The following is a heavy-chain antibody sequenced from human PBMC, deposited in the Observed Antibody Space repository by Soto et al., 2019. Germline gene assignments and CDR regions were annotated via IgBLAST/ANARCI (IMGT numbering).Heavy chain of an antibody. CDR3: ARDVLVSSPHDY. D-gene: IGHD6-13*01. J-gene: IGHJ4*02. V-gene: IGHV4-61*01. CDR1: GGPVSSGSYY. Sequence: QVQLQESGPGLVKPSETLSLTCTVSGGPVSSGSYYWSWIRQPPGKGLEWIGYIDYSGSTNYNPSLKSRVTISVDTSKNQLSLKLSTVTAADTAVYYCARDVLVSSPHDYWGQGTLVTVSS. CDR2: IDYSGST.